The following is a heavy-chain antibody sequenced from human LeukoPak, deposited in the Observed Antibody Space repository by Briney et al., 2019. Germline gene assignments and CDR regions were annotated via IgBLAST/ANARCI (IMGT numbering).Heavy chain of an antibody. J-gene: IGHJ3*02. CDR2: INPNNGGT. Sequence: GASVKVSCKASGYTFTGHYMHWVRQAPGQGLEWMGWINPNNGGTNYAQKFQGRVTMTRDTSINTAYMEVSRLRSDDTAVFYCARDQRRGIYDKYSGALDIWGQGTKVIVSS. V-gene: IGHV1-2*02. CDR1: GYTFTGHY. CDR3: ARDQRRGIYDKYSGALDI. D-gene: IGHD3-22*01.